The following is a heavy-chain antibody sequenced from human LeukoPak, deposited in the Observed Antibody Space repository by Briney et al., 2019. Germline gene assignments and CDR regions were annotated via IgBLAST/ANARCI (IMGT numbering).Heavy chain of an antibody. V-gene: IGHV3-21*01. CDR2: ISGTNTYI. J-gene: IGHJ4*02. CDR1: GFTFSSYN. CDR3: ARWLVSAGVIDY. D-gene: IGHD2-2*01. Sequence: KPGGSLRLSCAASGFTFSSYNMIWVRQAPGKGLEWVSSISGTNTYIYYAASVKGRFTISRDNAKNSLSLQMNSLRAEDTAVYYCARWLVSAGVIDYWGQGTRVTVSS.